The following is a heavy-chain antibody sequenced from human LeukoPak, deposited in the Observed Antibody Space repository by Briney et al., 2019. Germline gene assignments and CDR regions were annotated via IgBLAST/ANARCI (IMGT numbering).Heavy chain of an antibody. D-gene: IGHD1-26*01. V-gene: IGHV3-21*01. CDR1: GFTFSSYS. CDR2: ISSSSSYI. Sequence: GGSLRLSCAASGFTFSSYSMNWVRQAPGKGLEWVSSISSSSSYIYYADSVKGRFTISRDNAKNSLYLQMNSLRAEDTAVYYCARERSGSYSLHCEFDYWGQGTLVTVSS. CDR3: ARERSGSYSLHCEFDY. J-gene: IGHJ4*02.